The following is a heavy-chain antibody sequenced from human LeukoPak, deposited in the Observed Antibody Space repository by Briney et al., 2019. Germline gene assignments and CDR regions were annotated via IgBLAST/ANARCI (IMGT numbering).Heavy chain of an antibody. CDR3: ARDRVSGAYCSGGSCYYYGMDV. V-gene: IGHV3-64*01. CDR1: GFTFSSYA. J-gene: IGHJ6*02. D-gene: IGHD2-15*01. Sequence: GGSLILSCAASGFTFSSYAMHWVRQALGKGLEYVSAISSNGGSTYYANSVKGRFTISRDNSKNTLYLQMGSLRAEDMAVYYCARDRVSGAYCSGGSCYYYGMDVWGQGTTVTVPS. CDR2: ISSNGGST.